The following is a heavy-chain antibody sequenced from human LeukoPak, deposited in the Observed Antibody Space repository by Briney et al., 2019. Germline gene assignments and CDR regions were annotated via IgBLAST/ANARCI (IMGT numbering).Heavy chain of an antibody. D-gene: IGHD3-22*01. CDR1: GGSISSYY. J-gene: IGHJ4*02. CDR2: IYYSGST. Sequence: SETLSLTCTVSGGSISSYYWSWTRQPPGKGLEWIGYIYYSGSTNYNPSLKSRVTTSVDTSKNQFSLKLSSVTAADTAVYYCAREIVVRRGTHFDYWGQGTLVTVSS. CDR3: AREIVVRRGTHFDY. V-gene: IGHV4-59*01.